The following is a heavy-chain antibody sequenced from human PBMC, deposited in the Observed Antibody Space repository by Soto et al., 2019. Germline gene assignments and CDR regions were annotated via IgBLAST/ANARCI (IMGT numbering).Heavy chain of an antibody. CDR1: GYTFTSYG. CDR3: ARFTGISKWTFDS. CDR2: ISAYNEKT. D-gene: IGHD1-26*01. Sequence: QVQLVQSGAEVKKPGASVKVSCRASGYTFTSYGISWVRQAPGQGIEWMGWISAYNEKTTYAQKFQGRLTMTTDTSSNTAYMELGSLRYDDTAVYFCARFTGISKWTFDSWGQGTLVTVSS. J-gene: IGHJ4*02. V-gene: IGHV1-18*01.